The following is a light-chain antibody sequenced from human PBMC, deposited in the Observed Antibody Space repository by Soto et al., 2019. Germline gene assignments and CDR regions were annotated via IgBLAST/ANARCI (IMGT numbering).Light chain of an antibody. J-gene: IGKJ4*01. V-gene: IGKV3-11*01. Sequence: EIVLTQSPATLSLSPGERATLSCRASQSVGSYLAWYQQRPGQAPRLLIYDTSNRATATPARFSGSGSGTDFTLTISSLEPEDFAVYYCQHRSNWPLTFGGGTKVEI. CDR2: DTS. CDR3: QHRSNWPLT. CDR1: QSVGSY.